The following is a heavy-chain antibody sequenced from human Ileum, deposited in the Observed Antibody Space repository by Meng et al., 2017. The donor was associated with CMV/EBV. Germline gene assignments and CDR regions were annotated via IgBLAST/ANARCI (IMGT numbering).Heavy chain of an antibody. CDR2: INHSGST. Sequence: GSLRLSCAVYGGSFSGYYWSWIRQPPGKGREWIGEINHSGSTNYNPSLKSRVTISVDTSKNQFSLKLSSVTAADTAVYYCARGRFIAVDSFFPFDYWGQGTLVTVSS. D-gene: IGHD6-19*01. J-gene: IGHJ4*02. V-gene: IGHV4-34*01. CDR3: ARGRFIAVDSFFPFDY. CDR1: GGSFSGYY.